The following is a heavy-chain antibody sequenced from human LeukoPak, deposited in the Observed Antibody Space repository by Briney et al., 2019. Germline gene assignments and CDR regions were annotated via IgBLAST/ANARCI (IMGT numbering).Heavy chain of an antibody. D-gene: IGHD5-18*01. CDR3: ARENGYSYGYGGGNWSDP. CDR2: IYYSGST. J-gene: IGHJ5*02. Sequence: PSETLSLTCTVSGGSISSYYWSWIRQPPGKGLEWIGYIYYSGSTNYNPSLKSRVTISVDTSKNQFSLKLSSVTAADTAVYYCARENGYSYGYGGGNWSDPWGQGTLVTVSS. CDR1: GGSISSYY. V-gene: IGHV4-59*01.